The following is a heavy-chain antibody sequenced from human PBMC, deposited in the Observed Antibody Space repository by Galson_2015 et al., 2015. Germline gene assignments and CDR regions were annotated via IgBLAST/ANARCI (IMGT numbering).Heavy chain of an antibody. Sequence: SLRLSCAASGFTFSSYGMHWVRQAPGKGLEWVAVTSYDGSNKYYADSVKGRFTISRDNSKNTLYLQMNSLRAEDTAVYYCAKDLEPVIAAAGTFYFDYWGQGTLVTVSS. CDR1: GFTFSSYG. V-gene: IGHV3-30*18. J-gene: IGHJ4*02. CDR2: TSYDGSNK. D-gene: IGHD6-13*01. CDR3: AKDLEPVIAAAGTFYFDY.